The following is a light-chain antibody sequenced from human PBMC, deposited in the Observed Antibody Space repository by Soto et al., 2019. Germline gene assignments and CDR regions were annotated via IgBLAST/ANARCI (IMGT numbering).Light chain of an antibody. V-gene: IGLV1-44*01. CDR2: SNN. CDR3: AALDDSLNGVV. Sequence: QSVLTQPPSASGTPGQRVTLSCSGSRYNIESNTVNWYQQLPGTAPKLLIYSNNQRPAGVPDRFSGSKSGTSASLAISGLQAEDEADYYCAALDDSLNGVVFGGGTQLTVL. CDR1: RYNIESNT. J-gene: IGLJ2*01.